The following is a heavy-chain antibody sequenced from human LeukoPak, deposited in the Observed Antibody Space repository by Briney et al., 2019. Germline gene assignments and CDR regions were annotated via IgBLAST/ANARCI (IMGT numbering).Heavy chain of an antibody. CDR1: GYTSTSYY. CDR2: INPSGGST. Sequence: ASVKVSCKASGYTSTSYYMHWVRQAPGQGLEWMGIINPSGGSTSYAQKFQGRVTMTRDTSTSTVYMELSSLRSEDTAVYYCATIAVAGTGKDHPRGDGYWGQGTLVTVSS. CDR3: ATIAVAGTGKDHPRGDGY. J-gene: IGHJ4*02. D-gene: IGHD6-19*01. V-gene: IGHV1-46*01.